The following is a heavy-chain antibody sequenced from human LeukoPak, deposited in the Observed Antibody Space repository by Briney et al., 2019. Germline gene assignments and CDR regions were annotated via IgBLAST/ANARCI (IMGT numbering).Heavy chain of an antibody. CDR1: GGSISSYY. D-gene: IGHD5-18*01. Sequence: SETLSLTCTVSGGSISSYYWSWIRQPPGKGLEWIGYIYYSGSTNYNPSLKSRVTISVDTSMNQFSLKLSSVTAADTAVYYCAREKGNSYGYDYWGQGTLVTVSS. J-gene: IGHJ4*02. CDR2: IYYSGST. V-gene: IGHV4-59*01. CDR3: AREKGNSYGYDY.